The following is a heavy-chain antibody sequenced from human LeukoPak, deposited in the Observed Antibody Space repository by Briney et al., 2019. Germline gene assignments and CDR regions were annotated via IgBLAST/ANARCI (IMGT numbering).Heavy chain of an antibody. V-gene: IGHV3-23*01. J-gene: IGHJ4*02. D-gene: IGHD2-21*02. Sequence: GGSLRLSCVASGFTLRSYVMNWVRQTPGKGLEWVSSISGSGDSAFYADSVKGRFSISRDNSKNTLYLQVNGLRTEDTAVYYCAKDRLLNCRGDCYIFDYWGQGTVVTVSS. CDR1: GFTLRSYV. CDR2: ISGSGDSA. CDR3: AKDRLLNCRGDCYIFDY.